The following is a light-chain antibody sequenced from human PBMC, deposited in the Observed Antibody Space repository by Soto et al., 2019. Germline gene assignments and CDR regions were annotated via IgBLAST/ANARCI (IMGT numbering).Light chain of an antibody. CDR3: AAWDGSLRGLL. CDR2: SND. Sequence: QSVLTQPPSASGTPGQRVTISCSGSSSNIGSSSVTWYQQLPGTAPKLLIYSNDQRPSGVPDRFSGSTSGTSASLAIGGLRSEDEADYYCAAWDGSLRGLLFGGGTKLTVL. CDR1: SSNIGSSS. J-gene: IGLJ2*01. V-gene: IGLV1-44*01.